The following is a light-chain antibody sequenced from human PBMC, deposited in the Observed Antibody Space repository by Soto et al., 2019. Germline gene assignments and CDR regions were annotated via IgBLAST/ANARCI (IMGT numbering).Light chain of an antibody. Sequence: DIVMTQSPDSLAVSLGERATINCKSSQGVLHNSNNKNYLAWYQQRPGQPPKLLIYWASTRESGVSDRFSGSGSETDFTLTISRLQAEDVAVYFCQQYYDIPRTFGQGTKVEIK. V-gene: IGKV4-1*01. J-gene: IGKJ1*01. CDR1: QGVLHNSNNKNY. CDR3: QQYYDIPRT. CDR2: WAS.